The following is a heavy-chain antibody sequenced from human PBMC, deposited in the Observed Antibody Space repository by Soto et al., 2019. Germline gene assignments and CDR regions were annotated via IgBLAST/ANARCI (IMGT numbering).Heavy chain of an antibody. CDR1: GFTFSSYS. CDR2: IGGSTSTI. J-gene: IGHJ4*02. Sequence: LRLSCVASGFTFSSYSMNWVRQAPGKGLEWVSFIGGSTSTIHYADSVRGRFTISRDNAKNSLYLQMNSLRDEDTAVYYCARGHDYGDYDRGAIDCWGQGTLVTVSS. D-gene: IGHD4-17*01. V-gene: IGHV3-48*02. CDR3: ARGHDYGDYDRGAIDC.